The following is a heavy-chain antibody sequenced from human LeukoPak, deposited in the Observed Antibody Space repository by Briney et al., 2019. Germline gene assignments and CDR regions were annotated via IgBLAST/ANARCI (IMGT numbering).Heavy chain of an antibody. CDR3: ARGITIFGVVIIRSGAYMDV. Sequence: PSETLSLTCAVYGGSFRGYYWSWIRQPPGKGLEWIGEINQSGSTNYNPSLKSRVTISVDTSKNQFSLKLSSVTAADTAVYYCARGITIFGVVIIRSGAYMDVWGKGTTVTVS. V-gene: IGHV4-34*01. CDR1: GGSFRGYY. D-gene: IGHD3-3*01. CDR2: INQSGST. J-gene: IGHJ6*03.